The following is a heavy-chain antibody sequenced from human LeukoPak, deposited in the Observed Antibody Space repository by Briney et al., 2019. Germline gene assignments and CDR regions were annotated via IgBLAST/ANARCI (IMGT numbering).Heavy chain of an antibody. D-gene: IGHD3-10*01. CDR2: ISGSGGST. Sequence: GGSLRLSCAASGFTFSSYAMRWVRQAPGKGLEWVSAISGSGGSTYYADSVKGRFTISRDNSKNTLYLQMNSLRAEDTAVYYCAKVGGRRITMVRGVMYYFDYWGQGTLVTVSS. CDR3: AKVGGRRITMVRGVMYYFDY. J-gene: IGHJ4*02. CDR1: GFTFSSYA. V-gene: IGHV3-23*01.